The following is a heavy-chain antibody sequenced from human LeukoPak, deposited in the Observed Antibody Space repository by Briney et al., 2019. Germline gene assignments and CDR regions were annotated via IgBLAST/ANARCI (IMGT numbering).Heavy chain of an antibody. CDR1: GYTFTGYY. D-gene: IGHD4-17*01. CDR2: INPNSGGT. Sequence: ASVKVSCKASGYTFTGYYMHWVRQAPGQGLEWMGWINPNSGGTNYAQKFQGRVTMTRDTSISTAYMELSRLRSDDTAVYYCARDRRGTVTTGDYWGQGTLVTVSS. V-gene: IGHV1-2*02. CDR3: ARDRRGTVTTGDY. J-gene: IGHJ4*02.